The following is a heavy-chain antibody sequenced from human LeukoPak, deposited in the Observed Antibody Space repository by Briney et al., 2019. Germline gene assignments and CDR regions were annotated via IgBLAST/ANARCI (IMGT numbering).Heavy chain of an antibody. CDR3: ARHSYYDFWSADAANWFDP. V-gene: IGHV1-18*01. CDR2: ISAYNGNT. Sequence: ASVKVSCKASGYTFTSYGISWVRQAPGQGLEWMGWISAYNGNTNYAQKLQGRVTMTTDTSTSTAYMELRSLRSDDTAVYYCARHSYYDFWSADAANWFDPWGQGTLVTVSS. CDR1: GYTFTSYG. D-gene: IGHD3-3*01. J-gene: IGHJ5*02.